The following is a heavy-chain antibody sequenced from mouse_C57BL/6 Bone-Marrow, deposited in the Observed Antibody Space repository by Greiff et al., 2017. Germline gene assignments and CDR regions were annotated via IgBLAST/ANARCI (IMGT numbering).Heavy chain of an antibody. Sequence: EVKLMESGEGLVKPGGSLKLSCAASGFTFSSYAMSWVRQTPEKRLEWVAYLSSGGDYIYYADTVKGRFTISRDNARNTLYLQMSSLKSEDTAMYYVTREGLITTVVANAMDYWGQGTSVTVSS. V-gene: IGHV5-9-1*02. J-gene: IGHJ4*01. CDR2: LSSGGDYI. D-gene: IGHD1-1*01. CDR3: TREGLITTVVANAMDY. CDR1: GFTFSSYA.